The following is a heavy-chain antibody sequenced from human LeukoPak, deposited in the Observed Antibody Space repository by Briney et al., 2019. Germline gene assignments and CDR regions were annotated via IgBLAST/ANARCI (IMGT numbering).Heavy chain of an antibody. CDR2: IIPIFGTA. Sequence: SVKVSCKASGGTFSSYAISWVRQAPGQGLEWMGGIIPIFGTANYAQKFQGRVTITADESTSTAYMELSSLRSEDTAVYYCARGSTTEQENYYYYYGMDVWGEGTTVTVSS. CDR1: GGTFSSYA. V-gene: IGHV1-69*13. CDR3: ARGSTTEQENYYYYYGMDV. D-gene: IGHD4-17*01. J-gene: IGHJ6*04.